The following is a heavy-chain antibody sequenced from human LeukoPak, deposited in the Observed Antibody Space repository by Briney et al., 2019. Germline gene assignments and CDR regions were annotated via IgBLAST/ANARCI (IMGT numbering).Heavy chain of an antibody. CDR2: ISSSSSYI. V-gene: IGHV3-21*01. CDR1: GFTFSSYS. CDR3: ARDSRYCSSTSCYDWFDP. J-gene: IGHJ5*02. D-gene: IGHD2-2*01. Sequence: GSLRLSCAASGFTFSSYSMNWVRQAPGKGLEWVPSISSSSSYIYYADSVKGRFTISRDNAKNSLYLQMNSLRAEDTAVYYCARDSRYCSSTSCYDWFDPWGQGTLVTVSS.